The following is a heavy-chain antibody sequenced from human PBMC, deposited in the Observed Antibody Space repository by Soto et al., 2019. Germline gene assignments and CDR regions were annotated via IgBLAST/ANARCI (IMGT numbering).Heavy chain of an antibody. D-gene: IGHD1-1*01. CDR1: GYTFSTYA. CDR2: INGGTGQT. CDR3: ARGKGMEENYYYYGMDI. V-gene: IGHV1-3*01. J-gene: IGHJ6*02. Sequence: GASVKVSCKASGYTFSTYAMHWVRQAPGQSLEWMGWINGGTGQTRYSQRFQDRVTITRDTSTKTTYMDLTSLRSEDTAGYYCARGKGMEENYYYYGMDIWGQGTTVTVSS.